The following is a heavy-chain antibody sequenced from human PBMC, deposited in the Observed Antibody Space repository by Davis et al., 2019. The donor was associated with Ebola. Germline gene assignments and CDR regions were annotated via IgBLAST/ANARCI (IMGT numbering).Heavy chain of an antibody. J-gene: IGHJ4*02. CDR2: ISYDGSNK. CDR1: GFTFSGSA. CDR3: ARDRAWFGELFFDY. D-gene: IGHD3-10*01. V-gene: IGHV3-30-3*01. Sequence: GESLKISCAASGFTFSGSAMHWVRQAPGKGLEWVAVISYDGSNKYYADSVKGRFTISRDNSKNTLYLQMNSLRAEDTAVYYCARDRAWFGELFFDYWGQGTLVTVSS.